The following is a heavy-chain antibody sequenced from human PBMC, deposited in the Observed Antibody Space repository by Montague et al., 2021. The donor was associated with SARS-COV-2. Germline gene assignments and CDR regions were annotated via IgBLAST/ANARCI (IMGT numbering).Heavy chain of an antibody. CDR2: VFYSGTT. V-gene: IGHV4-59*01. CDR1: GGSISNFY. Sequence: SETLSLTCTVSGGSISNFYWSWLRQPPGRGLEWIAYVFYSGTTSYNPSLKSRATISVDTSKNQFSLRLDPVTAADTAVYYCARDQSTPPRWYFDLWGRGTLITVSS. J-gene: IGHJ2*01. D-gene: IGHD4-23*01. CDR3: ARDQSTPPRWYFDL.